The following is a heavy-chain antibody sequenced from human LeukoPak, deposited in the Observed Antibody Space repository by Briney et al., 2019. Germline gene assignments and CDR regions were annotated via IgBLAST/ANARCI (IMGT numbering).Heavy chain of an antibody. CDR1: GFIFGNDW. Sequence: GGSLRLSCTASGFIFGNDWMHWVRQAPGKGLEWVSAISGSGGSTYYADSVKGRFTISRDNSKNTLYLQMNSLRAEDTAVYYCAKDRCSGGSCYYFDYWGQGTLVTVSS. J-gene: IGHJ4*02. D-gene: IGHD2-15*01. CDR3: AKDRCSGGSCYYFDY. V-gene: IGHV3-23*01. CDR2: ISGSGGST.